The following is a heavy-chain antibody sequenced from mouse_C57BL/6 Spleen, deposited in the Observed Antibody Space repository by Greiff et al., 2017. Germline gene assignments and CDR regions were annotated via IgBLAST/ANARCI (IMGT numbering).Heavy chain of an antibody. CDR1: GFTFSSYA. CDR2: ISDGGSYT. Sequence: EVQGVESGGGLVKPGGSLKLSCAASGFTFSSYAMSWVRQTPEKRLEWVATISDGGSYTYYPDNVKGRFTISRDNAKNNLYLQMSHLKSEDTAMYYCARDRDLYYAMDYGGQGTSVTVSS. D-gene: IGHD3-1*01. V-gene: IGHV5-4*01. CDR3: ARDRDLYYAMDY. J-gene: IGHJ4*01.